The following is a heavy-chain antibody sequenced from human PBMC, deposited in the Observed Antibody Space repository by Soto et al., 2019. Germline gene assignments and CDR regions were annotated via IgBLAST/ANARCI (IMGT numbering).Heavy chain of an antibody. CDR1: GGTFSSYA. D-gene: IGHD3-22*01. J-gene: IGHJ5*02. V-gene: IGHV1-69*13. CDR2: IIPIFGTA. CDR3: ASTKDSSGNWFDP. Sequence: SVKVSCKASGGTFSSYAISWVRQAPGQGLEWMGGIIPIFGTANYAQKFQGRVTITADESTSTAYMELSSLRSEDTAVYYCASTKDSSGNWFDPWGQGTLVTVSS.